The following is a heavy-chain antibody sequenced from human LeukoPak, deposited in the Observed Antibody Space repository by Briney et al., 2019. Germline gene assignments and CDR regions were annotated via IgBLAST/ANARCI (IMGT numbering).Heavy chain of an antibody. Sequence: GGSLRLSCAASGFTFSSYAMHWVRQAPGKGLEWVAVISYDGSNKYYADSVKGRFTISRDNSKNTLYLQMNSLRAEDTAVYYCARDLLGVSYGMDVWGQGTTVTVSS. CDR2: ISYDGSNK. J-gene: IGHJ6*02. CDR3: ARDLLGVSYGMDV. D-gene: IGHD2-15*01. CDR1: GFTFSSYA. V-gene: IGHV3-30*04.